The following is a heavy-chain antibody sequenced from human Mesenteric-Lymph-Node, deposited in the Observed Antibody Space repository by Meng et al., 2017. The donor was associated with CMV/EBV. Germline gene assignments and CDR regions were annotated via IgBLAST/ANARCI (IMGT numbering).Heavy chain of an antibody. CDR3: ARRGYSYGYGFDY. D-gene: IGHD5-18*01. CDR1: GYRFTNYW. J-gene: IGHJ4*02. V-gene: IGHV5-51*01. Sequence: KGSGYRFTNYWIGWVRQMPGKGLEWMGIIYPGNSDTRYSPSFQGQVTISADKSISTAYLQWSSLKASDTSMYYCARRGYSYGYGFDYWGQGTLVTVS. CDR2: IYPGNSDT.